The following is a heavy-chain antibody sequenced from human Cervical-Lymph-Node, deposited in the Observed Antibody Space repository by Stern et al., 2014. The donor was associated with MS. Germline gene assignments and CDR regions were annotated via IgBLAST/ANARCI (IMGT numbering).Heavy chain of an antibody. CDR1: GFSFNTYW. CDR3: ARDMRNGYYGMDV. D-gene: IGHD1-1*01. Sequence: EVQLVESGGGLVQPGGSLRLSCAASGFSFNTYWMHWVRQAPGKGLVWVSRLNSDGSIPSYADSVKGRFTISRDIAKNTLYLQMNSLRVDDTGVYYCARDMRNGYYGMDVWGQGTTVIVSS. CDR2: LNSDGSIP. V-gene: IGHV3-74*01. J-gene: IGHJ6*02.